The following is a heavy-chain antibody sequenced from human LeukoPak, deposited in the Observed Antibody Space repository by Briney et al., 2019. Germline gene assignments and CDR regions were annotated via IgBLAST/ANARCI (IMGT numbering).Heavy chain of an antibody. CDR2: ISWNSGSI. CDR3: AKGGFPNYYYYMDV. Sequence: GRSLRLSCAASGFTFDDYAMHWVRQAPGEGLEWVSGISWNSGSIGYADSVKGRFTISRDNAKNSLYLQMNSLRAEDTALYYCAKGGFPNYYYYMDVWGKGTTVTVSS. D-gene: IGHD3-10*01. J-gene: IGHJ6*03. V-gene: IGHV3-9*01. CDR1: GFTFDDYA.